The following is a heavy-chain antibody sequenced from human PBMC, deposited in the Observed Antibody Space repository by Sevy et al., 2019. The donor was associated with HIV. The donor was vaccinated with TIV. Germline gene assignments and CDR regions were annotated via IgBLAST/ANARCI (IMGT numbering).Heavy chain of an antibody. V-gene: IGHV3-21*01. D-gene: IGHD2-15*01. CDR2: ISSSSSYI. J-gene: IGHJ4*02. CDR1: GFTFRTYA. CDR3: ARDPLGYCSGGSCLLGY. Sequence: GGSLRLSCAASGFTFRTYALHWVRQAPGKGLEWVSSISSSSSYIYYADSVKGRFTISRDNAKNSLYLQMNSLRAEDTAVYYCARDPLGYCSGGSCLLGYWGQGTLVTVSS.